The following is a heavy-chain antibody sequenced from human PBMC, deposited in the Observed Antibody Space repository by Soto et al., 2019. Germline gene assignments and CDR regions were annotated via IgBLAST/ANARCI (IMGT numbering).Heavy chain of an antibody. CDR2: INHSGST. D-gene: IGHD3-10*01. CDR1: CGSFSGYY. Sequence: SETLSLTCAVYCGSFSGYYWSWIRQPPGKGLEWIGEINHSGSTNYNPSLKSRVTISVDTSKNQFSLKLSSVTAADTAVYYCARDLYYLYGMDVWGQGTTVTVSS. CDR3: ARDLYYLYGMDV. V-gene: IGHV4-34*01. J-gene: IGHJ6*02.